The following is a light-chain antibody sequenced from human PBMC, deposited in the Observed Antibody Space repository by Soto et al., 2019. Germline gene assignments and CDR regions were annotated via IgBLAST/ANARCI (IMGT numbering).Light chain of an antibody. CDR3: QQRSNWPLSFT. CDR1: QSVSSF. J-gene: IGKJ3*01. Sequence: EIVLTQSPVTLSLSPGERATLSCRASQSVSSFLAWYQQKPGQAPRLLIYDASNRATGIPARFSGSGSGTEVTLTISSLEPEDFAVYYCQQRSNWPLSFTFGPGTKVDIK. V-gene: IGKV3-11*01. CDR2: DAS.